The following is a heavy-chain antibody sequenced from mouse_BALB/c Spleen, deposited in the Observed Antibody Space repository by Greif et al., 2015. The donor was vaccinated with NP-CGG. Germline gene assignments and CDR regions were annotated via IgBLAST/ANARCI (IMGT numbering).Heavy chain of an antibody. CDR1: GYTFTSYW. CDR3: TRRDMITTGAYAMDY. Sequence: LQQSGSELVRPGASAKLSCKASGYTFTSYWMHWVKQRPGQGLEWIGNIYPGSGSTNYDEKFKSKATLTVDTSSSTAYMQLSSLTSEDSAVYYCTRRDMITTGAYAMDYWGQGTSVTVSS. D-gene: IGHD2-4*01. J-gene: IGHJ4*01. CDR2: IYPGSGST. V-gene: IGHV1S22*01.